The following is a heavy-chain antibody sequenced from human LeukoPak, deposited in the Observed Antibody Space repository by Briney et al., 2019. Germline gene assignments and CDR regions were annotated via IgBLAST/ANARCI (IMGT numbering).Heavy chain of an antibody. CDR3: ARSGDTSGYFSYLDY. Sequence: GASVKVSCKASGYIFTSYYLHWVRQAPGQGPEWMGVINPNGGDTTYSQKFQGRITMTRDKSTSTVYMELSSLRSEDTAVYSCARSGDTSGYFSYLDYWGQGTLVTVSS. D-gene: IGHD3-22*01. CDR1: GYIFTSYY. V-gene: IGHV1-46*01. J-gene: IGHJ4*02. CDR2: INPNGGDT.